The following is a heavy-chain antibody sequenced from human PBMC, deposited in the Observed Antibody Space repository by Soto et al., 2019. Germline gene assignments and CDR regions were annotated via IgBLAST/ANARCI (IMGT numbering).Heavy chain of an antibody. Sequence: QVQLVESGGGVVQPGRSLRLSCAASGFTFSSYGMHWVRQAPGKGLEWVAVISYDGSNKYYADSVKGRFTISRDNSKNTLYLQMNSLRAEDTAVYYCAIGDLYCDFLRGYLSPYYGMDVWGQGTTVTVSS. J-gene: IGHJ6*02. CDR3: AIGDLYCDFLRGYLSPYYGMDV. CDR2: ISYDGSNK. CDR1: GFTFSSYG. V-gene: IGHV3-30*03. D-gene: IGHD3-3*01.